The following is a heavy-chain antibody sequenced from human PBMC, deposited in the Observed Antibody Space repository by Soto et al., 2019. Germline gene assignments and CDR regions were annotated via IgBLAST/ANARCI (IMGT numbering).Heavy chain of an antibody. CDR2: INPKEGSI. Sequence: GASVKVSCKASGYIFTNYYIHWVRQAPGQGLEWMGIINPKEGSISYAQKFQGRVSMTRDTSTSTVYMELSSLRSEDTAVYYCAREAMVRSHAFAIWGQGTVVTVSS. D-gene: IGHD3-10*01. CDR3: AREAMVRSHAFAI. J-gene: IGHJ3*02. CDR1: GYIFTNYY. V-gene: IGHV1-46*03.